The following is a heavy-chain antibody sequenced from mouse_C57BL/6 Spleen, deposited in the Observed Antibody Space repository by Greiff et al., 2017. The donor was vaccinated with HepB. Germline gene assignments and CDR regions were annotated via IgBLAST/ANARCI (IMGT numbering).Heavy chain of an antibody. V-gene: IGHV1-69*01. CDR2: IDPSDSYT. Sequence: QVQLQQPGAELVMPGASVKLSCKASGYTFTSYWMHWVKQRPGQGLEWIGEIDPSDSYTNYNQKFKGKSTLTVDKSSSTAYMQLISLTSEDSAVYCCARVPLRRGGYFDGWGTGTTVTVSS. J-gene: IGHJ1*03. CDR3: ARVPLRRGGYFDG. D-gene: IGHD2-4*01. CDR1: GYTFTSYW.